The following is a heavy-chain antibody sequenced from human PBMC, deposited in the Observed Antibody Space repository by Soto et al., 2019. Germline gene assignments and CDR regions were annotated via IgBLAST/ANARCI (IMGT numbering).Heavy chain of an antibody. CDR2: ASPDGTST. CDR1: GFTFSSFW. D-gene: IGHD4-17*01. V-gene: IGHV3-74*01. J-gene: IGHJ5*02. CDR3: TRHGSGDYFLFDP. Sequence: LRLSCAASGFTFSSFWMHWVRQAPGKGLEWVSRASPDGTSTSYAGSVKGRFTISRDNAKNTLFMQMNSLRAEDTAVYYCTRHGSGDYFLFDPWGQGTLVTVSS.